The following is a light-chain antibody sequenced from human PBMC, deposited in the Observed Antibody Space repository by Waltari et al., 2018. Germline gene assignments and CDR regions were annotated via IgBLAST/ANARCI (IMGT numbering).Light chain of an antibody. CDR1: QSISSY. Sequence: IKMTQAPSYLCAFVEERATITSRASQSISSYLNWYQQKPGKAPKLLIYAASSLQSGVPSRFSGSGSGTDFTLTISSLQPEDFATYYCQQSYSTPVAFGPGTKVDIK. CDR2: AAS. CDR3: QQSYSTPVA. V-gene: IGKV1-39*01. J-gene: IGKJ3*01.